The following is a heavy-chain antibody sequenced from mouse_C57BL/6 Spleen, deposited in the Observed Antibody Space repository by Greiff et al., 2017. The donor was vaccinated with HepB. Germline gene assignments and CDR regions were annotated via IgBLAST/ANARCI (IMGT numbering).Heavy chain of an antibody. CDR3: YGSSSSWFAY. J-gene: IGHJ3*01. V-gene: IGHV1-82*01. CDR1: GYAFSSSW. CDR2: IYPGDGDT. D-gene: IGHD1-1*01. Sequence: VQVVESGPELVKPGASVKISCKASGYAFSSSWMNWVKQRPGKGLEWIGRIYPGDGDTNYNGKFKGKATLTADKSSSTAYMQLSSLTSEDSAVYFCYGSSSSWFAYWGQGTLVTVSA.